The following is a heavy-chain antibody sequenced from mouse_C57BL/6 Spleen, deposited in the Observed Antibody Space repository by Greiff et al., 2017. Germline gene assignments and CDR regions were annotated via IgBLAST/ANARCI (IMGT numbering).Heavy chain of an antibody. CDR2: ISDGGSYT. CDR3: ARVYGSNYFDY. V-gene: IGHV5-4*03. D-gene: IGHD1-1*01. J-gene: IGHJ2*01. CDR1: GFTFSSYA. Sequence: EVKVEESGGGLVKPGGSLKLSCAASGFTFSSYAMSWVRQTPEKRLEWVATISDGGSYTYYPDNVKGRFTISRDNAKNNLYLQMSHLKSEDTAMYYCARVYGSNYFDYWGQGTTLTVSS.